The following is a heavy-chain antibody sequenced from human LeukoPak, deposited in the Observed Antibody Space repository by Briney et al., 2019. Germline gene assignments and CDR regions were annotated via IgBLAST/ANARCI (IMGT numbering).Heavy chain of an antibody. V-gene: IGHV3-30*03. CDR2: ISYDGSNK. CDR1: GFTFSSYG. J-gene: IGHJ6*02. Sequence: GRSLRLSCAASGFTFSSYGMHWVRQAPGKGLEWVAVISYDGSNKYYADSVKGRFTISRDNSKNTLYLQMNSLRAEDTAVYYCARVSSGNYYYGMDVWGQGTTATVSS. D-gene: IGHD2-15*01. CDR3: ARVSSGNYYYGMDV.